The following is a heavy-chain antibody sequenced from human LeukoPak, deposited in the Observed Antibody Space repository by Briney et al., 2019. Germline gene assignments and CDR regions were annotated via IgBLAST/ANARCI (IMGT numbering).Heavy chain of an antibody. J-gene: IGHJ5*02. CDR1: GSTFTSYD. CDR2: MNPNSGNT. CDR3: ARGRPLGAGNWFDP. V-gene: IGHV1-8*01. Sequence: GASVKVSCKASGSTFTSYDINWVRQATGQGLEWVGWMNPNSGNTGYAQKFQGRVTMTRNTSISTAYMELSSLRSEDTAVYYCARGRPLGAGNWFDPWGQGTLVTVSS. D-gene: IGHD3-16*01.